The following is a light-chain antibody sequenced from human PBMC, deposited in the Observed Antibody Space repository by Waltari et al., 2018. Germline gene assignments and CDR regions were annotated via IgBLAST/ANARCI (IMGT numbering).Light chain of an antibody. V-gene: IGLV2-11*01. Sequence: QPALTPPRSVSGSPGQSVTIPCTGTSSDVAGYNYASWYQHHPGKAPQLIIYDVTKRPSGVPDRFSASKSDNTASLTISGLQAEDEADYYCCSYAGSITFWVFGGGTKLTVL. CDR1: SSDVAGYNY. CDR2: DVT. CDR3: CSYAGSITFWV. J-gene: IGLJ3*02.